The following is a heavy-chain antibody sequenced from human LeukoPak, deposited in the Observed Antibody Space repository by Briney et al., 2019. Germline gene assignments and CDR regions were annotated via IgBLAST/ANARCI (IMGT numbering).Heavy chain of an antibody. D-gene: IGHD6-19*01. CDR1: GASISRGGYS. J-gene: IGHJ4*01. Sequence: NSSQTLSLTCDVSGASISRGGYSWSWIRQPPGKGLEWIGYIYHSGSTYYNPSLKSRVTMSVDTSKNQFSLKVNYVTAADTATYYCAREVAAGSYRGFDYWGQGTLVTVSS. V-gene: IGHV4-30-2*01. CDR3: AREVAAGSYRGFDY. CDR2: IYHSGST.